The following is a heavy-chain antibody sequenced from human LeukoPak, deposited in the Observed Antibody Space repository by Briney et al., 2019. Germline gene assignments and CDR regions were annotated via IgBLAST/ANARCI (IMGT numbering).Heavy chain of an antibody. CDR2: IIPILGIA. CDR3: ARLLGDDYYYGMDV. CDR1: GYTFTGYY. V-gene: IGHV1-69*02. Sequence: GASVKVSCKASGYTFTGYYMHWVRQAPGQGLEWMGRIIPILGIANYAQKFQGRVTITADKSTSTAYMELCSLRSEDTAVYYCARLLGDDYYYGMDVWGQGTTVTVSS. D-gene: IGHD2-21*02. J-gene: IGHJ6*02.